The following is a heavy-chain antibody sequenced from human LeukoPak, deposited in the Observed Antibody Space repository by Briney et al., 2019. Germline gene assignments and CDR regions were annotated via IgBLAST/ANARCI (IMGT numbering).Heavy chain of an antibody. V-gene: IGHV4-61*02. CDR1: GDSISSGDYY. D-gene: IGHD7-27*01. CDR2: ISSSGST. Sequence: SETLSLTCTASGDSISSGDYYWSWIRQPAGKGLEWIGRISSSGSTNYNPSLKSRVTISVDTSKNQFSLKLSSVTAADTAVYYCASRKLGNDYWGQGTLVTVSS. J-gene: IGHJ4*01. CDR3: ASRKLGNDY.